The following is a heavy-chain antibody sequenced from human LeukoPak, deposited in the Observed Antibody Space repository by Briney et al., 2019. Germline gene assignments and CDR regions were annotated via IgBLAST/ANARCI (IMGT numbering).Heavy chain of an antibody. V-gene: IGHV1-18*01. Sequence: ASVKVSCKASGYTFTSYGISWVRQAPGQGLEWMGWISAYNGNTNYAQKLQGRVTMTTDTSTSTAYMELRSLRSDDTAVYYCARDKPTVTTLNWFDPWGQGTLVTVSS. D-gene: IGHD4-17*01. CDR2: ISAYNGNT. CDR3: ARDKPTVTTLNWFDP. J-gene: IGHJ5*02. CDR1: GYTFTSYG.